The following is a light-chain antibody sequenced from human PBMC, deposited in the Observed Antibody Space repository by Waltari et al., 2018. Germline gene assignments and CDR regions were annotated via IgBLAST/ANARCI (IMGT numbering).Light chain of an antibody. CDR3: CSYAGRSTWV. CDR1: STDVGDYNY. CDR2: DVT. Sequence: QSALTQPASVSGSPGQSITISCTGASTDVGDYNYVSWYQQIPGKAPKVIIYDVTKRPSGVSNRFSGSKSGNSASLSISRLQAEDEAHYYCCSYAGRSTWVFGGGTKVTVL. J-gene: IGLJ3*02. V-gene: IGLV2-14*03.